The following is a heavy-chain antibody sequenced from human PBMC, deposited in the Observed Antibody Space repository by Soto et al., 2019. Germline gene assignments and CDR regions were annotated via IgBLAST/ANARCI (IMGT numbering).Heavy chain of an antibody. CDR3: ARHVYYYDSSGYYYWFDP. Sequence: PSETRSLTCAVGGVSCSGYYWTWIRQPPGKGLEWIGEINYSGSTYYNPSLKSRVTISVDTSKNQFFLKLSSVTAADTAVYYCARHVYYYDSSGYYYWFDPWGQGTLVTVSS. CDR1: GVSCSGYY. J-gene: IGHJ5*02. D-gene: IGHD3-22*01. V-gene: IGHV4-34*01. CDR2: INYSGST.